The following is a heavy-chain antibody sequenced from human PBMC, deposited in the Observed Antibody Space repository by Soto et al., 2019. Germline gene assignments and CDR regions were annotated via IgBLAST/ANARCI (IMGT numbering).Heavy chain of an antibody. V-gene: IGHV3-30*18. CDR2: ISYDGSNK. J-gene: IGHJ4*02. CDR1: GFTFSSYG. D-gene: IGHD1-26*01. CDR3: AKVLGGSYGPGDY. Sequence: QVQLVESGGGVVQPGRSLRLSCAASGFTFSSYGMHWVRQAPGKGLEWVAVISYDGSNKYYADSVKGRFTISRDNSKNTLYLQINSLRAEDTAVYYCAKVLGGSYGPGDYWGQGTLVTVSS.